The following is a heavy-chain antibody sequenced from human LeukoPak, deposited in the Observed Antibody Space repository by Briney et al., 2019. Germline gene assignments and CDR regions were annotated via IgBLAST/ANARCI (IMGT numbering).Heavy chain of an antibody. D-gene: IGHD5-18*01. CDR1: GYTFTSYD. V-gene: IGHV1-8*03. Sequence: GASVKVSCKASGYTFTSYDINWVRQATGQGLEWMGWMNPNSGNTGYAQKFQGRVTITRNTSISTAYIELSSLRSEDTAVYYCARGNRNPWIQLWLPFYYYYMDVWGKGTTVTVSS. CDR3: ARGNRNPWIQLWLPFYYYYMDV. J-gene: IGHJ6*03. CDR2: MNPNSGNT.